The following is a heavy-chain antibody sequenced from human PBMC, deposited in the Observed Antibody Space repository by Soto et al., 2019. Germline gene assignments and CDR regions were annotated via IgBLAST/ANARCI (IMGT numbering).Heavy chain of an antibody. CDR2: IYYSGST. Sequence: QVQLQESGPGLVKPSQTLSLTCTVSGGSIKNGDYYWSWIRQPPGKGLEWIGFIYYSGSTSYNPPLKSRVTLSVDTSSNQFSLMLNSVTAADTAVYYCARAAGPSYYGVDVWGQGTTVIVSS. V-gene: IGHV4-30-4*01. CDR1: GGSIKNGDYY. CDR3: ARAAGPSYYGVDV. D-gene: IGHD6-19*01. J-gene: IGHJ6*02.